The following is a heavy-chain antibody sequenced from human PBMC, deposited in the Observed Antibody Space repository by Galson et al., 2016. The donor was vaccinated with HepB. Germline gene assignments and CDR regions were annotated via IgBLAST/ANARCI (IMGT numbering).Heavy chain of an antibody. CDR1: GYSFTTSW. V-gene: IGHV5-51*01. CDR2: IYAGDSDT. J-gene: IGHJ4*02. Sequence: QSGAEVKKPGESLKISCKGSGYSFTTSWIGWVRQMPGQGLEWMGLIYAGDSDTRYNPSFQGHVTISVDNSISTAYLQWSSLKASDTAMDYCAGTTTMTTLFAHWGQGTLVTVSS. CDR3: AGTTTMTTLFAH. D-gene: IGHD4-17*01.